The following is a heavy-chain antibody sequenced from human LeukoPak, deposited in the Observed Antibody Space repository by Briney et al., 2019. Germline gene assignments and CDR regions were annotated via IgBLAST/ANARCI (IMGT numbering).Heavy chain of an antibody. CDR1: GGSISSYY. D-gene: IGHD3-22*01. V-gene: IGHV4-4*07. J-gene: IGHJ3*02. CDR3: ARVRTYYYDSSGYYGAPGAFDI. Sequence: KPSETLSLTCTVSGGSISSYYWSWIRQPAREGLEWIGRIYTSGSTNYNPSLKSRVTMSVDTSKNQFSLKLSSVTAADTAVYYCARVRTYYYDSSGYYGAPGAFDIWGQGTMVTVSS. CDR2: IYTSGST.